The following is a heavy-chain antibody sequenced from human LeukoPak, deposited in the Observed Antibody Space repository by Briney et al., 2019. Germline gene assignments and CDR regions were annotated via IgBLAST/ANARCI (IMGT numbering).Heavy chain of an antibody. CDR3: TRPNYYDDSGHPQFHFDN. CDR1: GGSIGSSSYY. CDR2: ISSAGST. V-gene: IGHV4-39*01. D-gene: IGHD3-22*01. J-gene: IGHJ4*02. Sequence: PSETLSLTCIVSGGSIGSSSYYWGWIRQSPGKGLEWIGSISSAGSTYYNPSLKSRVTLSPDTSENKFSLKLSSVTAADTAVYFCTRPNYYDDSGHPQFHFDNWGQGTLLTVSS.